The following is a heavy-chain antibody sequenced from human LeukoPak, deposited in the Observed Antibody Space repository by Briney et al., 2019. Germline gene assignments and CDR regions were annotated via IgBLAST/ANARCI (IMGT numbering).Heavy chain of an antibody. CDR2: ISYDGTNK. J-gene: IGHJ4*02. Sequence: GGSLRLSCAASGFTFSRYGMHWVRQAPGKGLEWVAVISYDGTNKFYADSVKGRFTLSRDNSKNTLYLEMNSLRADDTAVYYCAKDQMIRWGSPIDDYWGQGTLVTVTS. CDR3: AKDQMIRWGSPIDDY. CDR1: GFTFSRYG. D-gene: IGHD3-16*01. V-gene: IGHV3-30*18.